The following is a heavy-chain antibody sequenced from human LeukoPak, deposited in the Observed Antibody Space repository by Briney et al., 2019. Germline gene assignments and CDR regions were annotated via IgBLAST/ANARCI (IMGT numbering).Heavy chain of an antibody. Sequence: GSLRLSCAASGFTFDDYAMHWVRQAPGKGLEWVSVIIGDGGSTYYVDSVKGRFTISGDNTKNSLYLQMNSLRTEDTAVYYCAKESIAVADYWGQGTLVTVSS. CDR3: AKESIAVADY. CDR1: GFTFDDYA. J-gene: IGHJ4*02. D-gene: IGHD6-19*01. CDR2: IIGDGGST. V-gene: IGHV3-43*02.